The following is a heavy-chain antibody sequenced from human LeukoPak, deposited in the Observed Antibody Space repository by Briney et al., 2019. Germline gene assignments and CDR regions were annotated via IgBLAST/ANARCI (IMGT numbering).Heavy chain of an antibody. CDR2: IVSYSGEI. V-gene: IGHV3-11*06. CDR3: ARGIGAAAWIGAT. Sequence: GGSLRLSCVAYGFAFCDSQMSWIRQSPGKGLEWVAYIVSYSGEIDYADSVKGRFIISRDNAKNTLYLQMNSLRGEDTAVYYCARGIGAAAWIGATWGQGALVTVSS. J-gene: IGHJ5*02. D-gene: IGHD6-13*01. CDR1: GFAFCDSQ.